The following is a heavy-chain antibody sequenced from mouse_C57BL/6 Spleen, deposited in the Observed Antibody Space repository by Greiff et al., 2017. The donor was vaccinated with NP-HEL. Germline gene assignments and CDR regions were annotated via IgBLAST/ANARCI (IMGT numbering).Heavy chain of an antibody. CDR1: GYTFTSYW. CDR3: ARVGTGRDYAMDY. CDR2: IHPNSGST. Sequence: QVQLKQPGAELVKPGASVKLSCKASGYTFTSYWMHWVKQRPGQGLEWIGMIHPNSGSTNYNEKFKSKATLTVDKSSSTAYMQLSSLTSEDSEVYYCARVGTGRDYAMDYWGQGTSVTVSS. J-gene: IGHJ4*01. D-gene: IGHD3-3*01. V-gene: IGHV1-64*01.